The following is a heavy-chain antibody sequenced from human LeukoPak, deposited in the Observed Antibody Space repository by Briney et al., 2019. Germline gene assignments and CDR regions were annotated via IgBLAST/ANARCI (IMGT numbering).Heavy chain of an antibody. Sequence: PGGSLRLSCAASGFTFSSYGMHWVRQAPGKGLEWVAFIRYDGSNKYYADSVKGRFTISRDNSKNTLYLQMNSLRAEDTALYYCAKDLYSSGWWDAFDIWGQGTMVTVSS. D-gene: IGHD6-19*01. CDR1: GFTFSSYG. V-gene: IGHV3-30*02. CDR2: IRYDGSNK. CDR3: AKDLYSSGWWDAFDI. J-gene: IGHJ3*02.